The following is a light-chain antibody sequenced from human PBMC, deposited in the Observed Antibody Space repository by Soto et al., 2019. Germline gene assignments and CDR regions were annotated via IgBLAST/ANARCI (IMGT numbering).Light chain of an antibody. CDR3: SSYTSSSTSLYV. CDR1: SSDVGGYNY. Sequence: QSALTQPASVSGSPGQSITISCTGTSSDVGGYNYVSWYQQHPGKAPKLMIYDVSNRPSGVSNRFSGSKSGNTASLTISGLQADGEADYYCSSYTSSSTSLYVFGTGTKVTVL. J-gene: IGLJ1*01. V-gene: IGLV2-14*01. CDR2: DVS.